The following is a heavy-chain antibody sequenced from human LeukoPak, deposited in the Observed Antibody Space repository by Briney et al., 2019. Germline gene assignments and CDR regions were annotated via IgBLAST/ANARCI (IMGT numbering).Heavy chain of an antibody. J-gene: IGHJ4*02. V-gene: IGHV3-30-3*01. CDR1: GFTFSSYA. Sequence: GRSLRLSCAASGFTFSSYAMHWVRQAPGKGLEWVAVISYDGSNKYYADSVKGRFTISRDNSKNTLYLQMNSLRAEDTAVYYCARRPDIVVVVAAYYFDYWGQGTLVTVSS. CDR2: ISYDGSNK. CDR3: ARRPDIVVVVAAYYFDY. D-gene: IGHD2-15*01.